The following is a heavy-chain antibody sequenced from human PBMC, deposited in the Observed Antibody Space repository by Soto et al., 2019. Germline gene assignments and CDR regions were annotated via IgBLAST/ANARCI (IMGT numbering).Heavy chain of an antibody. J-gene: IGHJ2*01. V-gene: IGHV4-31*03. CDR3: AREITVTTNWYFDL. Sequence: QVQLQESGPGLVKPSQTLSLTCTVSGGSISSGGYYWSWICQHPGKGLEWIGYIYYSGSTYYNPSLKSRVTISVDTSKNQFSLKLSSVTAADTAVYYCAREITVTTNWYFDLWGRGTLVTVSS. CDR2: IYYSGST. CDR1: GGSISSGGYY. D-gene: IGHD4-17*01.